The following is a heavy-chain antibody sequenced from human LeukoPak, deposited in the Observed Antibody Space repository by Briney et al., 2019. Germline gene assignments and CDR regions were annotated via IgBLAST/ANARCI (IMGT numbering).Heavy chain of an antibody. CDR2: IYTSGST. D-gene: IGHD3-22*01. Sequence: SETLSLTCTVAGGSISSGSYCGSWIRQPAGEGVEWIGRIYTSGSTNYNPSLKSRVTISVDTSKNQFSLKLSSVTAADTAVYYCARHPSGSSFDYWGQGTLVTVSS. V-gene: IGHV4-61*02. CDR3: ARHPSGSSFDY. J-gene: IGHJ4*02. CDR1: GGSISSGSYC.